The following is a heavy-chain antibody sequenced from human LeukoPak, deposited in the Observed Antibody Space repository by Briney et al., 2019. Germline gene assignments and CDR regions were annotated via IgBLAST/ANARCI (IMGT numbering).Heavy chain of an antibody. CDR2: ISSSSSTI. J-gene: IGHJ6*03. CDR3: ARVRKWWLHPPFRYYYYYYMDV. V-gene: IGHV3-48*01. D-gene: IGHD2-15*01. Sequence: GGSLRLSCAASGFTFSSYSMNWVRQAPGKGLEWVSYISSSSSTIYYADSVKGRFTISRDNAKNSLYLQMNSLRAEDTAVYYCARVRKWWLHPPFRYYYYYYMDVWGKGTTVTVSS. CDR1: GFTFSSYS.